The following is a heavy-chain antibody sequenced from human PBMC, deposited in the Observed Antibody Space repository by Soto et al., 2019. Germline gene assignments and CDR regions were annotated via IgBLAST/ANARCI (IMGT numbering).Heavy chain of an antibody. CDR1: GFSLITGGVS. CDR3: SHRRGMIMDV. D-gene: IGHD3-16*01. CDR2: ISGDDEK. V-gene: IGHV2-5*02. J-gene: IGHJ6*02. Sequence: QITLKESGPTQVKPTQTLTLTCTFSGFSLITGGVSVAWIRQPPGKALEWLALISGDDEKRYSPSLSSRLTITKDTTKNQVVFTMTNRDPLDTATYYCSHRRGMIMDVWGQGTTVTVSS.